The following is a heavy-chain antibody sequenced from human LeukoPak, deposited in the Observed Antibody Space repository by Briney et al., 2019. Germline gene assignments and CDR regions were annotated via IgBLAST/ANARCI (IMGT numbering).Heavy chain of an antibody. CDR2: IRSKAYGGTT. J-gene: IGHJ6*02. Sequence: GGSLRLSCTASGFTFGDYAMSWVRQAPGKGLEWVGFIRSKAYGGTTEYAASVKGRFTISRDDSKSIAYLQMNSLKTEDTAVYYCTRDQGVGATRRYHGMDVWGQGTTVTVSS. CDR3: TRDQGVGATRRYHGMDV. CDR1: GFTFGDYA. D-gene: IGHD1-26*01. V-gene: IGHV3-49*04.